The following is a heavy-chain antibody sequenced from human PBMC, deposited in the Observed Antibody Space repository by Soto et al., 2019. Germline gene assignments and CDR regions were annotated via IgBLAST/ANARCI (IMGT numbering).Heavy chain of an antibody. CDR3: ARPRTGGYEYYFDY. D-gene: IGHD2-8*02. Sequence: GGSLRLSCAASGFTFSSYAMHWVRQAPGKGLEYVSAISSNGGSTYYANSVKGRFTISRDNSKNTLYLQMGSLRAEDMAVYYCARPRTGGYEYYFDYWGQGTLVTVSS. CDR1: GFTFSSYA. CDR2: ISSNGGST. V-gene: IGHV3-64*01. J-gene: IGHJ4*02.